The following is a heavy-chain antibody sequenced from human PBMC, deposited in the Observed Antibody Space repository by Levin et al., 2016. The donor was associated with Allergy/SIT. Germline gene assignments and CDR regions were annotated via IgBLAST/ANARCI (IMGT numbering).Heavy chain of an antibody. CDR2: INSDGSST. V-gene: IGHV3-74*01. Sequence: WIRQPPGKGLVWVSRINSDGSSTSYADSVKGRFTISRDNAKNTLYLQMNSLRAEDTAVYYCARAMFYYDSSGYYRRDEDYFDYWGQGTLVTVSS. J-gene: IGHJ4*02. CDR3: ARAMFYYDSSGYYRRDEDYFDY. D-gene: IGHD3-22*01.